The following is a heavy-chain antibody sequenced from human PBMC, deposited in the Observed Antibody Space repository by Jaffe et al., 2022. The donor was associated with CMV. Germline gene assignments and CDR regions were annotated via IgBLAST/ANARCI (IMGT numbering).Heavy chain of an antibody. CDR2: ISGSGGST. CDR1: GFTFSSYA. CDR3: ATEARITMIVVVITTFDY. V-gene: IGHV3-23*04. J-gene: IGHJ4*02. Sequence: EVQLVESGGGLVQPGGSLRLSCAASGFTFSSYAMSWVRQAPGKGLEWVSAISGSGGSTYYADSVKGRFTISRDNSKNTLYLQMNSLRAEDTAVYYCATEARITMIVVVITTFDYWGQGTLVTVSS. D-gene: IGHD3-22*01.